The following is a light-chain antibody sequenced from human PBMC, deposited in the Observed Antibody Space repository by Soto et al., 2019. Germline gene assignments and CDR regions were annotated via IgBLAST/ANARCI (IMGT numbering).Light chain of an antibody. Sequence: QSALTQPTSVSGSPGQSITISCTGTSGDIGSYNRVSCYQQHPGKTPRLIIYEVTNRPSGISNCFSGSKSGNTASLTITGLQAEDEAEYYCSSYTNINTRACVFGAGTKVTVL. V-gene: IGLV2-14*01. CDR2: EVT. CDR3: SSYTNINTRACV. CDR1: SGDIGSYNR. J-gene: IGLJ1*01.